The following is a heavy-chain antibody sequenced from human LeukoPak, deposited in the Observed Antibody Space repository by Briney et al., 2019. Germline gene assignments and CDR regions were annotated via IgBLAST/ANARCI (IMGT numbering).Heavy chain of an antibody. V-gene: IGHV3-7*01. CDR3: ARDFAKGSDDY. Sequence: PGGSLRLSCAASGFTFSSYWMSWVRQAPGKGLEWVANIKQDGSEKYYVDSVKGRFTISRDNAKNSLYLQMNSLRAEDTAGYYCARDFAKGSDDYWGQGTLVTVSS. CDR1: GFTFSSYW. CDR2: IKQDGSEK. J-gene: IGHJ4*02.